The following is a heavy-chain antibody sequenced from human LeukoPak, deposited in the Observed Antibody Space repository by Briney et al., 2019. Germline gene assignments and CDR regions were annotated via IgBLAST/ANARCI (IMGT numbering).Heavy chain of an antibody. CDR1: GFTFSSYW. J-gene: IGHJ4*02. Sequence: GGSLRLSCAASGFTFSSYWMHWVRQAPGKGLVWVSRINSDGSSTSYADSVKGRFTISRDNSKNTLYLQMNSLRAEDTAVYYCARPNVILTGYYSSNHFDYWGQGTLVTVSS. D-gene: IGHD3-9*01. CDR3: ARPNVILTGYYSSNHFDY. V-gene: IGHV3-74*01. CDR2: INSDGSST.